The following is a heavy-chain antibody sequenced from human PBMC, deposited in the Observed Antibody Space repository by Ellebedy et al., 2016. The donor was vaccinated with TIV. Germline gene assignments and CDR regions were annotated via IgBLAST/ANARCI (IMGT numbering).Heavy chain of an antibody. CDR3: TRAREDLYFDL. V-gene: IGHV1-8*01. Sequence: AASVKVSCKASGYTFTNYDINWVRQATGQGLEWMGWMNPNNGDTVHAQKFQGRVTMTRDSSITTAYMELNSLRSEDTAVYYCTRAREDLYFDLWGRGTLVTVSS. CDR1: GYTFTNYD. J-gene: IGHJ2*01. CDR2: MNPNNGDT.